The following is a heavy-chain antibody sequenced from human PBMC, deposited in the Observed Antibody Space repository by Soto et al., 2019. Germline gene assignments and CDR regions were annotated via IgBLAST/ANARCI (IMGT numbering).Heavy chain of an antibody. CDR1: GYTFTSYG. CDR3: ARGYRSGWYYGEVDY. Sequence: QVQLVQSGAEVKKPGASVKVSCKASGYTFTSYGISWVRQAPGQGLVWMGWISAYNRNTKYAQKRQCRVTMTTDTPTSTAYMELRSLRSDDTAVYYCARGYRSGWYYGEVDYWGQGTLVTVSS. V-gene: IGHV1-18*01. J-gene: IGHJ4*02. D-gene: IGHD6-19*01. CDR2: ISAYNRNT.